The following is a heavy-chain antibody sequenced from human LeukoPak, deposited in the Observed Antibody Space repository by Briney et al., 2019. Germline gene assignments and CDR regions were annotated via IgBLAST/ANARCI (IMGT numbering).Heavy chain of an antibody. CDR3: ARGTRVLRFLEWSNWFDP. Sequence: ASVKVSCKASGGTFSSYAISWVRQAPGQGLEWMGRIIPIFGTANYAQKFQGRVTITADKSTSTAYMELSSLRSEDTAVYYCARGTRVLRFLEWSNWFDPWGQGTLDTVSS. J-gene: IGHJ5*02. D-gene: IGHD3-3*01. V-gene: IGHV1-69*06. CDR2: IIPIFGTA. CDR1: GGTFSSYA.